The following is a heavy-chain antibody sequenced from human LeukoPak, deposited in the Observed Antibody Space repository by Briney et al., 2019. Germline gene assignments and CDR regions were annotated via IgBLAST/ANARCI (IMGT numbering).Heavy chain of an antibody. Sequence: PGGSLRLSXAASGFTFSSYAMGWVGQTPGKGLEWLSAITASGGNTYYADSVKGRFTISRDNSKNTLYLQVNSLRAEDTAVYYCAKGNGYSYGRYYFDYWGQGTLVTVSS. J-gene: IGHJ4*02. CDR2: ITASGGNT. CDR1: GFTFSSYA. D-gene: IGHD5-18*01. CDR3: AKGNGYSYGRYYFDY. V-gene: IGHV3-23*01.